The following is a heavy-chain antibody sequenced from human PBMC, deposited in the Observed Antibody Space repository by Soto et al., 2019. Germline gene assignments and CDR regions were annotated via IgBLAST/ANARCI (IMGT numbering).Heavy chain of an antibody. Sequence: QVPLVQSGAEVKKPGASVNISCKASGYTFRNYYIHWVRQAPGQGLEWMGIINPTGGSRNYAQRFQGRVTLTMDTSTATVYMELSSLRFEDTAVYYCARDLAAGDYWGQGTLVTVSS. V-gene: IGHV1-46*01. CDR1: GYTFRNYY. J-gene: IGHJ4*02. D-gene: IGHD2-15*01. CDR2: INPTGGSR. CDR3: ARDLAAGDY.